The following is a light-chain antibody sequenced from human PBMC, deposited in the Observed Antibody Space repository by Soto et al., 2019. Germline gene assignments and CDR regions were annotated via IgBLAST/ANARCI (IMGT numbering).Light chain of an antibody. CDR2: LDSDGSH. CDR3: QTWGTGIHVV. CDR1: SGHSSYA. J-gene: IGLJ2*01. V-gene: IGLV4-69*01. Sequence: QPVLTQSPSASASLGASVKLTCTLSSGHSSYAIAWHQQQPEKGPRYLMKLDSDGSHTKGDAIPDRFSGSSSGAERYLTVSSVRSERESDKYFQTWGTGIHVVFGGGTKLTVL.